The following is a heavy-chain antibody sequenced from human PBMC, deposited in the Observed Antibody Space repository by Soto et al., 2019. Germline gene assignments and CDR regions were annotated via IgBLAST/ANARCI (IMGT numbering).Heavy chain of an antibody. J-gene: IGHJ5*02. CDR3: SRDVSCSGGSCYPNDWFDP. CDR1: AGSMRNYY. Sequence: QVQLQQSGPGLVKPSETLSLTCSVSAGSMRNYYWSWIRQPPGKGLEWIGNVDDSGTTKYNPSLRSRVTISGDTSTNQFSLKLSSVIAADTAVYYCSRDVSCSGGSCYPNDWFDPWGQGTLVTVSS. V-gene: IGHV4-59*01. D-gene: IGHD2-15*01. CDR2: VDDSGTT.